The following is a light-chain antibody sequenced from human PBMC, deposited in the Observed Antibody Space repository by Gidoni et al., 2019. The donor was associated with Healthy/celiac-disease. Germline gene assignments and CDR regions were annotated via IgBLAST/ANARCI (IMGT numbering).Light chain of an antibody. CDR1: QAISNY. CDR3: QQYDNLLALT. J-gene: IGKJ4*01. CDR2: DAS. V-gene: IGKV1-33*01. Sequence: DIQMTQSPSSLSASVGDRGTIPCQASQAISNYLNWYQQKPGKAPKLLIYDASNLETGVPPRFSGSGAGTDFTFTISSLQPEDIATYYCQQYDNLLALTFGGGTKVEIK.